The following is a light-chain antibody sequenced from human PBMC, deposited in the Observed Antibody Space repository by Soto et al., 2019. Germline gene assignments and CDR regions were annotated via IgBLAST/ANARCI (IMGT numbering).Light chain of an antibody. Sequence: QSVLTQPPSVSGAPGQRVSISCTGSSSNIGAPYDVHWYQQLPGTAPKLLIYGNSNRPSGVPDRFSGSKSGTSASLAITGLQAEDEADYYCQSYDSSLSGYYVFGTGTKVTV. CDR3: QSYDSSLSGYYV. J-gene: IGLJ1*01. V-gene: IGLV1-40*01. CDR2: GNS. CDR1: SSNIGAPYD.